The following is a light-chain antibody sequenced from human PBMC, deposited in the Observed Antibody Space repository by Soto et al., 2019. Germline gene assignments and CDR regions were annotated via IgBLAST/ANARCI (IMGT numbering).Light chain of an antibody. CDR1: QSVSSF. J-gene: IGKJ4*01. V-gene: IGKV3-11*01. Sequence: EIVLTQSPATPSLSPGERATLSCRASQSVSSFLVWYQQKPGQAPRLLIYDAVNRVTGIPARFSGSGSGTDFTLTISRLEPEDFAVYYCQHRSNWPRLTFGGGTKVDIK. CDR3: QHRSNWPRLT. CDR2: DAV.